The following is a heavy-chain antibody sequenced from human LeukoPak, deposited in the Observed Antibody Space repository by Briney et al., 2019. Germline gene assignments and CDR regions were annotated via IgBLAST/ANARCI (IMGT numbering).Heavy chain of an antibody. J-gene: IGHJ4*02. CDR3: ARDSKGGYYDSSGYYADY. CDR1: GFTFSSYE. D-gene: IGHD3-22*01. Sequence: PGGSLRLSCAASGFTFSSYEMNWVRQAPGKGLEWVSYISSSGSTIYYADSVKGRFTISRDNAKNSLYLQMNSLRAEDTAVYYCARDSKGGYYDSSGYYADYWGQGTLVTVSS. V-gene: IGHV3-48*03. CDR2: ISSSGSTI.